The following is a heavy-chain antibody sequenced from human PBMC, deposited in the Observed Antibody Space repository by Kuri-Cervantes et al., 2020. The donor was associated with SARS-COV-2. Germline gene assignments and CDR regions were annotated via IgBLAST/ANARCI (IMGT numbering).Heavy chain of an antibody. V-gene: IGHV1-45*02. Sequence: SVKVSCKASGGTFSSYAISWVRQAPGQGLECMGWITPFNGNTNYAQKFQDRVTITRDRFMSTAYMELSSLRSEDTAMYYCARAVAGTGAFDIWGQGTMVTVSS. CDR3: ARAVAGTGAFDI. CDR2: ITPFNGNT. D-gene: IGHD6-19*01. CDR1: GGTFSSYA. J-gene: IGHJ3*02.